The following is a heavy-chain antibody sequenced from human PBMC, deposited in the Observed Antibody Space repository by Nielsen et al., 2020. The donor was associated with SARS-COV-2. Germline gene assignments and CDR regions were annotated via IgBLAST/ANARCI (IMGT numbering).Heavy chain of an antibody. CDR3: AKVNMVRGGMDV. D-gene: IGHD3-10*01. Sequence: SLKISCAASGFTFDDYAMHWVRQAPGKGLEWVSGISWNSGSIGYADSVKGRFTISRDNAKNSLYLQMNSLRPEDTALYYCAKVNMVRGGMDVWGQGTTVTVSS. J-gene: IGHJ6*02. CDR2: ISWNSGSI. V-gene: IGHV3-9*01. CDR1: GFTFDDYA.